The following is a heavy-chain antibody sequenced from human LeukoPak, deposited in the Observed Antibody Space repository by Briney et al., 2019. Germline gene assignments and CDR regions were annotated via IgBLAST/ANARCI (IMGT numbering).Heavy chain of an antibody. J-gene: IGHJ4*02. Sequence: GGSLRLLCAASGFTFNSCAMSWVRQAPVKGLEWVSAISGSGGSTYYADSVKGRFTISRDNSKNTLYLQMNSLRAEDTAVYYCAKTPYSSSFFDYWGQGTLVTVSS. V-gene: IGHV3-23*01. CDR1: GFTFNSCA. CDR2: ISGSGGST. CDR3: AKTPYSSSFFDY. D-gene: IGHD6-6*01.